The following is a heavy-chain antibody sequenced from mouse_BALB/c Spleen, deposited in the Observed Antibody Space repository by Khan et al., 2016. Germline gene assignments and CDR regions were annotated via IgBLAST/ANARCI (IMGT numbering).Heavy chain of an antibody. J-gene: IGHJ4*01. D-gene: IGHD2-1*01. CDR1: GFSLTSYG. CDR3: AKYYGNYYAMDY. V-gene: IGHV2-5-1*01. CDR2: IWRGGST. Sequence: QMQLEESGPSLVQPSQSLSITCTVSGFSLTSYGVHWVRQSPGKGLEWLGVIWRGGSTDYNAAFMSRLSITKDNSKSQVFFKMNSLQADDTAIYYCAKYYGNYYAMDYWGQGTSVTVSS.